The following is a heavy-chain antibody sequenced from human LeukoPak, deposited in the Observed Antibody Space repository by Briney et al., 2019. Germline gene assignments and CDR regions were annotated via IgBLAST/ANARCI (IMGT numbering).Heavy chain of an antibody. D-gene: IGHD4-17*01. CDR1: GFTFDDYA. J-gene: IGHJ2*01. V-gene: IGHV3-9*01. Sequence: GGSLRLSCAASGFTFDDYAMHWVRQAPGKGLEWVSGISWNSGSIGYADSVRGRFTISRDNAKNSLYLQMNSLRAEDTALYYCAKGRMTTVTSWYFDLWGRGTLVTASS. CDR3: AKGRMTTVTSWYFDL. CDR2: ISWNSGSI.